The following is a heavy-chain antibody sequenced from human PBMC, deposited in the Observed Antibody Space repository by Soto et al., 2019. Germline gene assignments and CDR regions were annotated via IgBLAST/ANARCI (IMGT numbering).Heavy chain of an antibody. V-gene: IGHV4-31*03. CDR2: IYYSGST. CDR1: GGSISSGGYY. D-gene: IGHD4-17*01. Sequence: SETXSLTCTVSGGSISSGGYYWSWIRQHPGKGLEWIGYIYYSGSTYYNPSLKSRVTISVDTSKNQFSLKLSSVTAADTAVYYCARVLLTVTNTLGWFDPWGQGTLVTVSS. CDR3: ARVLLTVTNTLGWFDP. J-gene: IGHJ5*02.